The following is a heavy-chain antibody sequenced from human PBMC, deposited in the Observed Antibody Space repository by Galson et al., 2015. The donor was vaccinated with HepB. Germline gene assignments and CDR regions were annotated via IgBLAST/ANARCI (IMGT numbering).Heavy chain of an antibody. CDR1: GFTFSDYY. D-gene: IGHD3-16*01. Sequence: SLRLSCAASGFTFSDYYMSWIRQAPGKGLEWVSYISSSSTYTNHADSVKGRFTISRDNAKNSLHLQMNSLRVEDTAVYYCARTPSFPVLGNTRSGYYYYYMDVWGKGTTVTVSS. CDR3: ARTPSFPVLGNTRSGYYYYYMDV. J-gene: IGHJ6*03. CDR2: ISSSSTYT. V-gene: IGHV3-11*06.